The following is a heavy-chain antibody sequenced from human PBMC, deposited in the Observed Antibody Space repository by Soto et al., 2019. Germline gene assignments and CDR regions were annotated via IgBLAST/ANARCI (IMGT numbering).Heavy chain of an antibody. CDR1: GYSFSNFY. J-gene: IGHJ4*02. CDR2: INPSGGST. CDR3: ARADYYGSSGYHLDY. Sequence: QVQVAQSGAEVKRPGASVKVSCKASGYSFSNFYIHWVRQGPGQGLEWMGIINPSGGSTAYAQKCLGRVTMTRDTSTSTVYMELSSLGSEDTAVYYCARADYYGSSGYHLDYWGQGTLVTVSS. V-gene: IGHV1-46*01. D-gene: IGHD3-22*01.